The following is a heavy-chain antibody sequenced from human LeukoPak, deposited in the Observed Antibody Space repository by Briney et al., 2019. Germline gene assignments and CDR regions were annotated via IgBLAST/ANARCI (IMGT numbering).Heavy chain of an antibody. V-gene: IGHV1-18*01. Sequence: GASLRVSCTASGYTFSSYGITWVRQAPGQGLEWMGWISAYNGNTNYAQKIQERVTMTTDTYTSTAYMELRRLRADDTAVYYCAREEYVWGSYRDVDYWGQGTLVTVSS. CDR2: ISAYNGNT. CDR3: AREEYVWGSYRDVDY. CDR1: GYTFSSYG. J-gene: IGHJ4*02. D-gene: IGHD3-16*02.